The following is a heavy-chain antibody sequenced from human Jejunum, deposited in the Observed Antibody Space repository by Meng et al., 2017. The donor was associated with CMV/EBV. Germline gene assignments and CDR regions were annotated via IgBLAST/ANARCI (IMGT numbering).Heavy chain of an antibody. J-gene: IGHJ4*02. D-gene: IGHD2-21*02. CDR1: GFTLSKYW. CDR3: AREGDNDSFDY. CDR2: INSDGYST. Sequence: AASGFTLSKYWMHWVRQAPGKGLVWVARINSDGYSTSYADSVKGRFTISRDSAKNTLSPQMISLTVEDTAVYYCAREGDNDSFDYWGQGTLVTVSS. V-gene: IGHV3-74*01.